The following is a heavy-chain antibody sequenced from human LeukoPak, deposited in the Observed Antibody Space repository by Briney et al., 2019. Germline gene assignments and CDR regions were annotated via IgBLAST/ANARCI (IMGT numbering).Heavy chain of an antibody. Sequence: SETLSLTCAVYGGSFSGYYWSWIRQPPGKGLEWIGEINHSGSTNYNPSLKSRVTISVDTSKNQFSLELSSVTAADTAVYYCARGGYSYGYGFDYWGQGTLVTVSS. CDR1: GGSFSGYY. CDR3: ARGGYSYGYGFDY. J-gene: IGHJ4*02. V-gene: IGHV4-34*01. D-gene: IGHD5-18*01. CDR2: INHSGST.